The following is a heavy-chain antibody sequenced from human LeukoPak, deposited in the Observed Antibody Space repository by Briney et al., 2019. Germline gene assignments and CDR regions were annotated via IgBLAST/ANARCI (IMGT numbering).Heavy chain of an antibody. CDR2: INPNSGGT. CDR3: ARAGSSGPDY. CDR1: GYTFTVYY. D-gene: IGHD6-19*01. V-gene: IGHV1-2*02. Sequence: ASVTVSCKSSGYTFTVYYMHWVRQAPGQGLGWMGWINPNSGGTNYSQKYQGRVTITRATSISTAYMELSRLRSDDTAVYYCARAGSSGPDYWGQGTLVTVSS. J-gene: IGHJ4*02.